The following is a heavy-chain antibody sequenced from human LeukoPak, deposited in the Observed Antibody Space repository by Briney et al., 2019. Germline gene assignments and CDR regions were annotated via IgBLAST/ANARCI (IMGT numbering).Heavy chain of an antibody. J-gene: IGHJ4*02. CDR2: IYYSGST. CDR1: GGSISSSNFH. V-gene: IGHV4-39*01. D-gene: IGHD5-24*01. CDR3: ARGRRDGYNLEYFDK. Sequence: SETLSLTCTVSGGSISSSNFHWGWIRQPPGKGLEWIGSIYYSGSTYYNPSLKSRVTIYVDTSKNQFSLKLSSVTAADTAVYYCARGRRDGYNLEYFDKWGQGTLVTVSS.